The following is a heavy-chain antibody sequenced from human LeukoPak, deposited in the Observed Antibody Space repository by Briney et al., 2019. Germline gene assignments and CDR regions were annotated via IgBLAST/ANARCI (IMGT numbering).Heavy chain of an antibody. V-gene: IGHV3-7*03. CDR1: GFTFNSYW. D-gene: IGHD6-19*01. Sequence: PGGSLRLSCAASGFTFNSYWMSWVRQAPGRGLEWVANINQDGSEKYYVDSVKGRFTISRDNSKNTLYLQMNSLRAEDTAVYYCAKDHAAGTLDWGQGTLVTVSS. CDR2: INQDGSEK. CDR3: AKDHAAGTLD. J-gene: IGHJ4*02.